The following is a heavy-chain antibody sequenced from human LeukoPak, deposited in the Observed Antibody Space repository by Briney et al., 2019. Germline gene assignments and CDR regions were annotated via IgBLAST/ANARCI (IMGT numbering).Heavy chain of an antibody. V-gene: IGHV5-51*01. CDR1: GYRFTSYW. D-gene: IGHD3-10*01. CDR2: IYPGDSDT. J-gene: IGHJ4*02. CDR3: ATSESQTRFDF. Sequence: GESLQISCKGSGYRFTSYWIGWVRQMPGKGLEWMGIIYPGDSDTRYSPSFQGQVTISADKSISTAYLQWSSLKASDAAMYYCATSESQTRFDFWGQGTLVTASS.